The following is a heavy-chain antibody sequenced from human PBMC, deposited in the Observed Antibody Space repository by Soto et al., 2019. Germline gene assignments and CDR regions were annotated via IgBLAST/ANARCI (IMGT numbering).Heavy chain of an antibody. CDR3: AAGQGYYYGMDV. V-gene: IGHV1-58*01. Sequence: TSVKVSCKASESTFTSSAVQWVRQARGQRLEWIGWIVVGSGNTNYAQKFQERVTITRDMSTSTAYMELSSLRSEDTAVYYCAAGQGYYYGMDVWGQGTTVTVSS. CDR2: IVVGSGNT. J-gene: IGHJ6*02. CDR1: ESTFTSSA.